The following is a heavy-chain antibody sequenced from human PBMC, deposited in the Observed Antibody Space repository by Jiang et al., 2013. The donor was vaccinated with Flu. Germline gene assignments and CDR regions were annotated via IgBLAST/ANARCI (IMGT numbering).Heavy chain of an antibody. CDR2: ISGSATKT. J-gene: IGHJ4*02. CDR3: AKDRGVLRNPEY. Sequence: VQLLESGGGLVQPGGSLRLSCAASGFDFSAYAMSWVRQAPGKGLEWVSGISGSATKTFYEDSVKGRFTISRDDSKNTVYLQMNSLRAEDTAMYYCAKDRGVLRNPEYWGQGTLVTVSS. V-gene: IGHV3-23*01. CDR1: GFDFSAYA. D-gene: IGHD3-3*01.